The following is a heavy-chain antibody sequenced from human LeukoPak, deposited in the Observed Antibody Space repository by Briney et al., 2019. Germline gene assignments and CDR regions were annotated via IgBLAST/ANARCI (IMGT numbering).Heavy chain of an antibody. D-gene: IGHD3-9*01. Sequence: ASVKVSCKASGYRFTSSGISWVRQAPGQGLEWMGWISGYNGETNYVQKFQGRVTMTTDTSTSTAYMELRSLRSDDTAVYYCARWYYDILTGHPDAFDIWGQGTMVTVSS. CDR1: GYRFTSSG. V-gene: IGHV1-18*01. CDR2: ISGYNGET. CDR3: ARWYYDILTGHPDAFDI. J-gene: IGHJ3*02.